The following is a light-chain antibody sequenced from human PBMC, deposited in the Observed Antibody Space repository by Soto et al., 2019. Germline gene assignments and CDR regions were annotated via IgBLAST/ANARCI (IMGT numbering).Light chain of an antibody. J-gene: IGKJ4*01. CDR2: AAS. CDR1: QGISSY. CDR3: QQVDSYPLT. V-gene: IGKV1-9*01. Sequence: IQLTQSPSSLSASVGDRVTITCRASQGISSYLAWYQQKPGKVPKLLIYAASTLQGGVPSRFSGSGSGTDFTLTISSXQPEDFATYYCQQVDSYPLTFGGGTKVDIK.